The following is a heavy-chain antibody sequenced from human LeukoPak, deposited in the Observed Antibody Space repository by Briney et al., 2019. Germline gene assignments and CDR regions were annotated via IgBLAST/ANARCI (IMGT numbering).Heavy chain of an antibody. CDR2: ISAYNGNT. CDR3: ARAAARRYFDY. Sequence: GPVKVSCKASGYTFTSYGISWVRQAPGPGLEWMGWISAYNGNTNYAQKIQGRVTMTTDTSTSTAYMELRSLRSDDTAVYYCARAAARRYFDYWGQGTLVTVSS. J-gene: IGHJ4*02. D-gene: IGHD6-6*01. V-gene: IGHV1-18*01. CDR1: GYTFTSYG.